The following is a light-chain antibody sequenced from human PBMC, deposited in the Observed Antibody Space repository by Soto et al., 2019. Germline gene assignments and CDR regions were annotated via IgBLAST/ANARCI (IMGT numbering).Light chain of an antibody. CDR3: GSYERSSHV. J-gene: IGLJ1*01. CDR1: CSDGGGYNY. V-gene: IGLV2-8*01. CDR2: EVN. Sequence: QSVLTPPPADSGSPGQSVALRCTGTCSDGGGYNYVSWYQQQPGKAPTRMIYEVNTRPSGVPDRFSGSKCVNTASLSVSGLQSKDKADYSCGSYERSSHVFGSGTNVTVL.